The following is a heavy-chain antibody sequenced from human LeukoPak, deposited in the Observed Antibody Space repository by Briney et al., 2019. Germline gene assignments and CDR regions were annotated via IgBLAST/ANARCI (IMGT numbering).Heavy chain of an antibody. J-gene: IGHJ6*03. Sequence: AETLSLTRAVYGGSFSGYYWSWIRQLPGKGLEWIGEINHSGSTNYNPSLKSRVTISVDTSKNQFSLKLSSVTAADTAVYYCARHPAADYGGYYYYYMDVWGKGTTVTISS. CDR1: GGSFSGYY. CDR3: ARHPAADYGGYYYYYMDV. V-gene: IGHV4-34*01. CDR2: INHSGST. D-gene: IGHD4-17*01.